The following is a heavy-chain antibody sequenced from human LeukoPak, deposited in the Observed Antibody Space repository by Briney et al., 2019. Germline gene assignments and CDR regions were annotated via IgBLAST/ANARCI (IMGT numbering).Heavy chain of an antibody. CDR1: GYSISSGYY. CDR2: MYHSGSS. Sequence: SETLSLTCAVSGYSISSGYYWGWIRQPPGKGLEWIGSMYHSGSSYYNPSLKSRITISLDTSKNQFSLELSSVTAADTAVYYCAGDPYGDYLNWFDPWGQGTLVTVSS. CDR3: AGDPYGDYLNWFDP. D-gene: IGHD4-17*01. J-gene: IGHJ5*02. V-gene: IGHV4-38-2*02.